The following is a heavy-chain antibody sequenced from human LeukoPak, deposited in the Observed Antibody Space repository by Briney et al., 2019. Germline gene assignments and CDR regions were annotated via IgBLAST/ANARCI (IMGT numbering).Heavy chain of an antibody. D-gene: IGHD3-10*01. V-gene: IGHV3-23*01. CDR1: GFSLNNYA. CDR3: ARCYYGGAWDSFDI. CDR2: ISGSGDNT. J-gene: IGHJ3*02. Sequence: GGSLRLSCAASGFSLNNYAMTWVRQAPGKGLEWVSGISGSGDNTYNADSVKGRLTISRDSSKNTLYLQLSSLRAEDTAVYYCARCYYGGAWDSFDIWGQGTMVTVSS.